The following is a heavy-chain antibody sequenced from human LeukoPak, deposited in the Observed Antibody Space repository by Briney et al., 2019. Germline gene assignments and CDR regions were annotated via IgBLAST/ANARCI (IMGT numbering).Heavy chain of an antibody. V-gene: IGHV1-46*01. CDR2: INPSGGST. J-gene: IGHJ5*02. CDR3: ARVAAAGTKWFDP. D-gene: IGHD6-13*01. CDR1: GYTFTSNY. Sequence: ASVKVFCRASGYTFTSNYMHWGRHAPGQGLEWMGIINPSGGSTSYAQKFQGRVTMTRDTSTSTVYMELSSLRSEDTAVYYCARVAAAGTKWFDPWGQGTLVTVSS.